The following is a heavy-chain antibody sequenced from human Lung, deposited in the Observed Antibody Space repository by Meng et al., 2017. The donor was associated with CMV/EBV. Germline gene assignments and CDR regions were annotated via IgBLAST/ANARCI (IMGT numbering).Heavy chain of an antibody. CDR1: GGSVSSGSYY. Sequence: SETXSLXCTVSGGSVSSGSYYWSWIRQPPGKGLEWIGYIYYSGSTNYNPSLKSRVTISVDTSKNQFSLKLSSVTAADTAVYYCARGFRGGYYYYYGMDVXGQGXTVTVSS. V-gene: IGHV4-61*01. CDR3: ARGFRGGYYYYYGMDV. CDR2: IYYSGST. J-gene: IGHJ6*02. D-gene: IGHD2-15*01.